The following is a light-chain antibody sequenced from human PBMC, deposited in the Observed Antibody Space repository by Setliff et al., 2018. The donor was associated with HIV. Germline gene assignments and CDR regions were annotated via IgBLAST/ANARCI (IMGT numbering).Light chain of an antibody. CDR1: NRDVGGGHGY. V-gene: IGLV2-14*01. J-gene: IGLJ1*01. CDR2: EVN. Sequence: QSVLTQPASVSGSPGQSITISCTGTNRDVGGGHGYVSWYQHFPGKAPKLVIYEVNKRPSGVSSRFSGPKAGNTASLTISGLQLEDESDYYCCSFTSSNTYVFGTGTKV. CDR3: CSFTSSNTYV.